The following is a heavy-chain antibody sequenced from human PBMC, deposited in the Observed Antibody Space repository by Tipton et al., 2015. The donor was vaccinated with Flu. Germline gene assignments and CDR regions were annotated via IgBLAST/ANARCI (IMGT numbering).Heavy chain of an antibody. CDR3: ARDHPPSITVLGEITDYFGMDV. J-gene: IGHJ6*02. V-gene: IGHV3-11*01. Sequence: SLRLSCAASGFTFSDDYMSWIRQAPGKGLEWVSHISSSGSTINYADSVKGRFTISRDNAKNSLYLQMNSLRAEDTAVYYCARDHPPSITVLGEITDYFGMDVWGRGSTVTVSS. CDR2: ISSSGSTI. D-gene: IGHD3-3*01. CDR1: GFTFSDDY.